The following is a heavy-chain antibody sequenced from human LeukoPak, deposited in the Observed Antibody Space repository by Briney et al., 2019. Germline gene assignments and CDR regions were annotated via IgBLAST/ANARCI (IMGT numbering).Heavy chain of an antibody. CDR2: ITGSGGST. CDR1: GFTFSTYA. J-gene: IGHJ4*02. Sequence: GGSLRLSCAASGFTFSTYAMNWVRQAPGKGLEWVSAITGSGGSTYHADSVKGRFTISRDNPKNTLYLQMNSLRGEDTAVYYCAKISSSGWYMYNFDHWGQGTLVTVSS. D-gene: IGHD6-19*01. CDR3: AKISSSGWYMYNFDH. V-gene: IGHV3-23*01.